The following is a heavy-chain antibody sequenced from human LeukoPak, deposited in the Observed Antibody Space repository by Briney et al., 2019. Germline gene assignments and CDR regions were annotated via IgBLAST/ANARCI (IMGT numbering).Heavy chain of an antibody. D-gene: IGHD1-26*01. CDR1: GFTFSTCA. Sequence: QSGGSLRLSCAVSGFTFSTCAMHWVRQAPGKGLEWVSGISGSGGSTYYADSVKGRFTISRDNSKNTLYLQMNSLRAEDTAVYYCAKDRVGAMLYFDYWGQGTLVTVSS. CDR2: ISGSGGST. CDR3: AKDRVGAMLYFDY. V-gene: IGHV3-23*01. J-gene: IGHJ4*02.